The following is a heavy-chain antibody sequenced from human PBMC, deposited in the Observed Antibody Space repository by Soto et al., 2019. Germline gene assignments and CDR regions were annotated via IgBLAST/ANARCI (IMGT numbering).Heavy chain of an antibody. CDR1: GFSVSDNY. V-gene: IGHV3-66*01. J-gene: IGHJ6*02. CDR3: ARGRRQGGMDV. Sequence: EVQLVESGGGLVQPGGSLRLSCAASGFSVSDNYMNWVRQAPGKGLEWVSVTYIGGSTYYADSVKGRFTISRDNSKNTLSLQMNRLRAEDTAVYYGARGRRQGGMDVWGQGTTVTVSS. CDR2: TYIGGST.